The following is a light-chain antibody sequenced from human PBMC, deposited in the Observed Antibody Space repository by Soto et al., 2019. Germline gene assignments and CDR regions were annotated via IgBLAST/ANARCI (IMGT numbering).Light chain of an antibody. V-gene: IGKV1-33*01. Sequence: DIQMTQSPSSLPQNPKKRVTITCQASQDISNYLNWYQQKPGKAPKLLIYDASNLETGVPSRFSGSGSGTDFTFTISSLQPEDIATYYCQQYDNLPLTFGGGTKVEIK. CDR1: QDISNY. CDR2: DAS. CDR3: QQYDNLPLT. J-gene: IGKJ4*01.